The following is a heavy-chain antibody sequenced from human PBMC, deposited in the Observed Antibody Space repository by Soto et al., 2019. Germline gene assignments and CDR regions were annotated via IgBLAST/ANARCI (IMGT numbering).Heavy chain of an antibody. Sequence: GGSLRLSCTASGFTFSSYAITWVRRAPGKGLEWVSGLSDSGDSIYYADSVKGRFTIYRDNSMNTLYLQMNTLRVEDTAVYYCAKVSSSWYAGFFDLWGQGTLVTVSS. CDR2: LSDSGDSI. V-gene: IGHV3-23*01. CDR1: GFTFSSYA. D-gene: IGHD6-13*01. J-gene: IGHJ4*02. CDR3: AKVSSSWYAGFFDL.